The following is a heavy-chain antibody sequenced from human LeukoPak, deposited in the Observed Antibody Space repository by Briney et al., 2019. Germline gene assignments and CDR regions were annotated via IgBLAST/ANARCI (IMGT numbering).Heavy chain of an antibody. J-gene: IGHJ4*02. Sequence: GGSLRLSCAASGFTVSSNYIRSNYMSWVRQAPGKGLEWVSVISGSGGSTYYADSVKGRFTMSGDNSKNTLYLQMNSLRAEDTAVYYCAKESWVAARPRTYYFDYWGQGTLVTVSS. CDR1: GFTVSSNY. D-gene: IGHD2-15*01. CDR3: AKESWVAARPRTYYFDY. V-gene: IGHV3-23*01. CDR2: ISGSGGST.